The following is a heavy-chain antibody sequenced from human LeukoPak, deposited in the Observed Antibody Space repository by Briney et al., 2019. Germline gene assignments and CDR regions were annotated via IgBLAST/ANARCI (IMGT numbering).Heavy chain of an antibody. CDR3: ASLDSSGWYYFDY. CDR1: GGSISSYY. D-gene: IGHD6-19*01. J-gene: IGHJ4*02. Sequence: PSETLSLTCTVSGGSISSYYWSWIRQPPGRGLEWIGYIYYSGSTNYNPSLKSRVTISVDTSKNQFSLKLSSVTAADTAVYYCASLDSSGWYYFDYWGQVTLVTVSS. V-gene: IGHV4-59*08. CDR2: IYYSGST.